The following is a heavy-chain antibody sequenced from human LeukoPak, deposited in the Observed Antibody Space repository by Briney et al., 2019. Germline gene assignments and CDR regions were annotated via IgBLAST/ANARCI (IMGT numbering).Heavy chain of an antibody. CDR3: ARRWGYSSGWYDY. CDR2: INHSGST. Sequence: PSETLSLTCAVYGGSFSGYYWSWIRQPPGKGLEWIGEINHSGSTNYNPSLKSRVTISVDTSKNQFSLKLSSVTAADTAVYYCARRWGYSSGWYDYWGQGTLVTVSS. J-gene: IGHJ4*02. D-gene: IGHD6-19*01. V-gene: IGHV4-34*01. CDR1: GGSFSGYY.